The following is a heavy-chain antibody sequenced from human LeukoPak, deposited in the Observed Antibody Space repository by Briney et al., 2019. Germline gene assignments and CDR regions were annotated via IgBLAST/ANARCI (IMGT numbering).Heavy chain of an antibody. CDR2: ISYDGSNK. Sequence: PRGSLRLSCAASGFTFSSYGMHWVRQAPGKGLEWVAVISYDGSNKYYADSVKGRFTISRDNSKNTLYLQMNSLRAEDTAVYYCAKDRGSSGYYDYWGQGTLVTVSS. CDR1: GFTFSSYG. CDR3: AKDRGSSGYYDY. J-gene: IGHJ4*02. D-gene: IGHD3-22*01. V-gene: IGHV3-30*18.